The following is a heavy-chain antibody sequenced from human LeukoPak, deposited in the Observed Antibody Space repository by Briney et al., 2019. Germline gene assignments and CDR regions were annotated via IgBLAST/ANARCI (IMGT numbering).Heavy chain of an antibody. CDR3: ARPYYYDSRIDP. J-gene: IGHJ5*02. CDR2: IYYSGST. CDR1: GGSISSGDYY. V-gene: IGHV4-30-4*01. D-gene: IGHD3-22*01. Sequence: SQNLSLTCTVSGGSISSGDYYWSSTRQPPGKGLVWIAYIYYSGSTYYNPSLKSRVTMTADTYKNQLSLKLISVTAADTAVYYCARPYYYDSRIDPWGQGILVTVSS.